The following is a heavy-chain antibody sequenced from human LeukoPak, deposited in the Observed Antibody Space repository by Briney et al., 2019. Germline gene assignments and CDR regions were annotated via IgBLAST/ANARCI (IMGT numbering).Heavy chain of an antibody. CDR3: ARDPTLDYGDYGAFDI. CDR2: ISYDGSNK. V-gene: IGHV3-30*01. CDR1: GFTFSSYA. Sequence: GGSLRLSCAASGFTFSSYAMHWVRQAPGKGLEWVAVISYDGSNKYYADSVKGRLTISRDNSKNTLYLQMNSLRAEDTAVYYCARDPTLDYGDYGAFDIWGQGTMVTVSS. J-gene: IGHJ3*02. D-gene: IGHD4-17*01.